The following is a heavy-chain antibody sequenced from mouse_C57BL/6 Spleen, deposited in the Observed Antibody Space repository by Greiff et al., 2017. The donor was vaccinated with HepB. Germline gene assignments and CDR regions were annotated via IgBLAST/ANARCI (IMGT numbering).Heavy chain of an antibody. J-gene: IGHJ1*03. CDR2: IYPRSGNT. V-gene: IGHV1-81*01. Sequence: VQLVESGAELARPGASVKLSCKASGYTFTSYGISWVKQRTGQGLEWIGEIYPRSGNTYYNEKFKGKATLTADKSSSTAYMELRSLTSEDSAVYFCARLYDYDDWYFDVWGTGTTVTVSS. D-gene: IGHD2-4*01. CDR1: GYTFTSYG. CDR3: ARLYDYDDWYFDV.